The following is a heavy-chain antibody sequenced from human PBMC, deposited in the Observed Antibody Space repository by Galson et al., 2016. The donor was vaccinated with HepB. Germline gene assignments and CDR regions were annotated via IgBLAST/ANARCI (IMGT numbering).Heavy chain of an antibody. J-gene: IGHJ4*02. D-gene: IGHD5-24*01. V-gene: IGHV4-4*02. CDR2: IYHSGST. CDR3: ATRDGSNLVLDC. Sequence: SETLSLTCAVSGDSISGSNWWSWVRQPPGKGLEWIGEIYHSGSTNYNPSLKSRVTISVDKSKNQFSLRLRSLTAADTAVYFCATRDGSNLVLDCRGQGTLVTVSS. CDR1: GDSISGSNW.